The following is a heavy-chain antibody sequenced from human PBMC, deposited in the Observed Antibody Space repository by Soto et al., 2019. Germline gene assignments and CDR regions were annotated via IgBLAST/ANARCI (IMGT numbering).Heavy chain of an antibody. CDR3: ARSHVDTAPHSDY. CDR1: GGSISSYY. J-gene: IGHJ4*02. Sequence: SETLSLTCTVSGGSISSYYWSWIRQPPGKGLEWIGYIYYSGSTNYNPSLKSRVTISVDTSKNQFSLKLSSVTAADTAVYYCARSHVDTAPHSDYWGQGTLVTVSS. CDR2: IYYSGST. D-gene: IGHD5-18*01. V-gene: IGHV4-59*01.